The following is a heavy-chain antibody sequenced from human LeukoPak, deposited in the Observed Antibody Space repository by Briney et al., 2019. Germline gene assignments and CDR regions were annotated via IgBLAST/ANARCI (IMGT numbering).Heavy chain of an antibody. D-gene: IGHD2-2*01. V-gene: IGHV1-69*13. CDR2: IIPIFGTA. CDR3: AREVRGCSSTSCYAYFDY. CDR1: GGTFSSYA. J-gene: IGHJ4*02. Sequence: GASVKVSCKASGGTFSSYAISWVRQAPGQGLGWMGGIIPIFGTANYAQKFQGRVTITADESTSTAYMELSSLRSEDTAVYYCAREVRGCSSTSCYAYFDYWGQGTLVTVSS.